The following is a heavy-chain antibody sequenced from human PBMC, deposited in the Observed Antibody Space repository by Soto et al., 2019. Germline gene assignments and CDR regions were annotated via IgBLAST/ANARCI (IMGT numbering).Heavy chain of an antibody. J-gene: IGHJ4*02. V-gene: IGHV1-3*01. CDR2: INAGNGNT. CDR3: ARVRIEYSSSSAFDY. D-gene: IGHD6-6*01. Sequence: ASVKVSCKASGYTFTSYAMHWVRQAPGQRLEWMGWINAGNGNTKYSQKFQGRVTITRDTSASTAYMELRSLRSEDTAVYYCARVRIEYSSSSAFDYWGQGTLVTVSS. CDR1: GYTFTSYA.